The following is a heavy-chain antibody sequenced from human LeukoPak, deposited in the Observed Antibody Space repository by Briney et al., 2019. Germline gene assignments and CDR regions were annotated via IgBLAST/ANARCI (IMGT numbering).Heavy chain of an antibody. D-gene: IGHD1-26*01. CDR1: GGSISSYY. Sequence: PSETLSLNGTVSGGSISSYYWGWIRQPPGKGLEWIGYIYYSGSTNYNPSLKSRVTISVDTSKNQFSLKLSSVTAADTAVYYCARDEGAPHAFNIWGQGTMVTVSS. V-gene: IGHV4-59*01. CDR2: IYYSGST. CDR3: ARDEGAPHAFNI. J-gene: IGHJ3*02.